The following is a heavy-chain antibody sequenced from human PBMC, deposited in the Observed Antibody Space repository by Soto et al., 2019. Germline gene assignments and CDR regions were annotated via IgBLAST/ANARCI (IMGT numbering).Heavy chain of an antibody. CDR1: GFSLSTYDMG. CDR2: IYWDDDK. Sequence: QITLKESGPTLVRPAQTLTLTCDFSGFSLSTYDMGVAWIRQPPGKALEWLALIYWDDDKRYSPSLKDRLAISKDTSSNQVVLTITNMDPGDTATYFCAHAGDYALLTFDHWGPGALVTVSS. CDR3: AHAGDYALLTFDH. D-gene: IGHD4-17*01. J-gene: IGHJ4*02. V-gene: IGHV2-5*02.